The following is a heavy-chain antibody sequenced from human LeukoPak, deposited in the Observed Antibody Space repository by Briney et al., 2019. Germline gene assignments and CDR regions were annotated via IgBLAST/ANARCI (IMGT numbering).Heavy chain of an antibody. CDR3: TTRLQLHFDY. Sequence: GGSLRLSCATSGFTFSSYTMNWVRQTPGKGLQWVSTISDGSRNTHYADSVNGRFTISRDDFLNVVYLQMNSLTVEDTAVYYCTTRLQLHFDYWGQGTQVTVSS. CDR2: ISDGSRNT. D-gene: IGHD1-1*01. V-gene: IGHV3-23*01. J-gene: IGHJ4*02. CDR1: GFTFSSYT.